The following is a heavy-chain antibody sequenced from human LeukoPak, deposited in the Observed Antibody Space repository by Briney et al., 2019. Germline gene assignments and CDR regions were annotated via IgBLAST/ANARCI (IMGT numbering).Heavy chain of an antibody. D-gene: IGHD5-18*01. CDR3: AGSLRYSYGSLDY. J-gene: IGHJ4*02. Sequence: GGSLRLSCAASGFTFSSYWMTWVRQAPGKGLEWVANIKQDGSDTYYVDSVKGRFTISRDNAKNSLFLQMNSLRAEDTAVYYCAGSLRYSYGSLDYWGQGTLVTVSS. CDR2: IKQDGSDT. CDR1: GFTFSSYW. V-gene: IGHV3-7*03.